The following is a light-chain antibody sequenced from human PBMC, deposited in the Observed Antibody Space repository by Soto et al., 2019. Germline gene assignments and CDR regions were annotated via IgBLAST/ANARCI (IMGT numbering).Light chain of an antibody. CDR1: QGISNS. Sequence: DIQMTQSPSAMSASLGDRVTITCRASQGISNSLAWFQQKPGRVPKRLIYGASTLQSWAPSRFSGSASGAAFTLTISSLQPEDFATYYCLQYNRYPFTFGGGTKVDSK. CDR2: GAS. J-gene: IGKJ4*01. CDR3: LQYNRYPFT. V-gene: IGKV1-17*03.